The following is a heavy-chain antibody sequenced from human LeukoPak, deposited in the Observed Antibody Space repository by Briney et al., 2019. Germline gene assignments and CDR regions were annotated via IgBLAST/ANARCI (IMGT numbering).Heavy chain of an antibody. D-gene: IGHD5-18*01. CDR3: ARVGSHTAMALDY. J-gene: IGHJ4*02. CDR2: INAGNGNT. Sequence: GASVKVSCKASGYTFTSYAMHWVRQAPGQRLEWMGWINAGNGNTKYSQKFQGRVTITRDTSASTAYMELSSLRSEDTAVYYCARVGSHTAMALDYWGQGTLVTVSS. V-gene: IGHV1-3*01. CDR1: GYTFTSYA.